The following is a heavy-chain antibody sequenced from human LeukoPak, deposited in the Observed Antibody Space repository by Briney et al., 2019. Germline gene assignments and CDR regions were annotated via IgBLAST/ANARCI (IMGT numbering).Heavy chain of an antibody. Sequence: SGPTLVNPTQTLTLTCTFSGFSLSTSAVGVGWIRQPPGKALEWLALIYWDDDKRYSPSLKSRLTITKDTSKNQVVLTMTNMDPVDTATYYCAHSPLGYCSSTSCTYYYYFDYWGQGTLVTVSS. CDR1: GFSLSTSAVG. V-gene: IGHV2-5*02. J-gene: IGHJ4*02. D-gene: IGHD2-2*01. CDR2: IYWDDDK. CDR3: AHSPLGYCSSTSCTYYYYFDY.